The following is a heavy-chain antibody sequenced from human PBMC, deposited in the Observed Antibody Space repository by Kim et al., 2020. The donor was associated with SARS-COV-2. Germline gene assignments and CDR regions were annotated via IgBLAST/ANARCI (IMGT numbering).Heavy chain of an antibody. CDR1: GFTFSNCA. V-gene: IGHV3-23*01. CDR3: AKGGRSNYYSETDS. J-gene: IGHJ4*02. D-gene: IGHD2-2*02. CDR2: IDGGGGST. Sequence: GGSLRLSCTASGFTFSNCAMNWVRQAPGKGLEWVSVIDGGGGSTYYADSVKGRFTISRDNSNNTLYLQMNSLRAEDTALYYCAKGGRSNYYSETDSWGQGTLVTVSS.